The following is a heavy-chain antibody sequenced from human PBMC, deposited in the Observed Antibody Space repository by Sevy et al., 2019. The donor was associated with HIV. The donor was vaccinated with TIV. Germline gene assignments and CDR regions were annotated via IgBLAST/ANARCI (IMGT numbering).Heavy chain of an antibody. CDR2: ISYDGSNK. Sequence: GGSLRLSCAASGFTFSSYAMHWVRQAPGKGLEWGAVISYDGSNKYYADSVKGRFTISRENSKNTLYLQMNSLRAEDTAVYYCARVLEWGPVDYWGQGTLVTVSS. CDR1: GFTFSSYA. CDR3: ARVLEWGPVDY. V-gene: IGHV3-30*04. J-gene: IGHJ4*02. D-gene: IGHD1-26*01.